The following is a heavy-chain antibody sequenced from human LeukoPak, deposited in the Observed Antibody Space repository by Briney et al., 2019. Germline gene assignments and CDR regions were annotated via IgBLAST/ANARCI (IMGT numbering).Heavy chain of an antibody. J-gene: IGHJ4*02. V-gene: IGHV4-38-2*02. CDR2: IYHSGST. Sequence: SETLSLTCTVSGYSISSGYYWGWIRQPPGKGLEWIGSIYHSGSTYYNPSLKSRVTISVDTSKNQFSLKLSSVTAADTAVYYCASLTVVTGYWGQGTLVTVSS. D-gene: IGHD4-23*01. CDR3: ASLTVVTGY. CDR1: GYSISSGYY.